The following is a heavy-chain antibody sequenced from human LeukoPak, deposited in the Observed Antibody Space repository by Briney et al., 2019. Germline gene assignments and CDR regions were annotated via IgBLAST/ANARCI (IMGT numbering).Heavy chain of an antibody. Sequence: GESLKISCQGSGYDFTTSWITWVRRVPGKGLEWMGRIDPSDSYTNYSPSFEGHVTFTADKSTNTAYLQWGSLKASDTAMYYCARPHTYDTTGYAFWGQGTLVTVSS. CDR1: GYDFTTSW. V-gene: IGHV5-10-1*01. CDR2: IDPSDSYT. CDR3: ARPHTYDTTGYAF. J-gene: IGHJ4*02. D-gene: IGHD3-22*01.